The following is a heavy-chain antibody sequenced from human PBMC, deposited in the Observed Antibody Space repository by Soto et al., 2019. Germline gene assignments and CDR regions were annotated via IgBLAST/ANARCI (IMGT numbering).Heavy chain of an antibody. V-gene: IGHV2-5*02. CDR3: AHSRRRGSCSGGSCFYFDY. CDR2: FYWDDHK. J-gene: IGHJ4*02. D-gene: IGHD2-15*01. Sequence: SGPTLLNPTQTLTVTCTFAEFSRTTNGHAVGWLRESPGKALEWLAMFYWDDHKRYSPSLKSRLTITKDTSKNQVVLTMTNMDPVDTAGYYCAHSRRRGSCSGGSCFYFDYWGQ. CDR1: EFSRTTNGHA.